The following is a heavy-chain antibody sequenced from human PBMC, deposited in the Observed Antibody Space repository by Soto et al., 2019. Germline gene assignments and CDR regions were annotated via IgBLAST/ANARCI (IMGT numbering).Heavy chain of an antibody. J-gene: IGHJ5*02. Sequence: GSVRLSCAASGFIFENFGMSWVRQAPGKGLEWISSISGSGFKKYYADSVKGRFTISRDNSKSTVYLELNNLSAEDTAVYHCAKNQGVELVPLATVDWFDPWGQGSVVTVSS. CDR2: ISGSGFKK. CDR1: GFIFENFG. D-gene: IGHD1-26*01. CDR3: AKNQGVELVPLATVDWFDP. V-gene: IGHV3-23*01.